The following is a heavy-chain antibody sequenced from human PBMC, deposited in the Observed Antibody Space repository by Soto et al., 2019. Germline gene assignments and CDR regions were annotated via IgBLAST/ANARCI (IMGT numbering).Heavy chain of an antibody. J-gene: IGHJ2*01. D-gene: IGHD1-26*01. CDR1: GFTFSSYA. V-gene: IGHV3-23*01. CDR2: ISGSGGTT. Sequence: EVQLLESGGGLVQPGGSLRLSCAASGFTFSSYAMNWVRQAPGKGLEWVSVISGSGGTTYYADAVKGRFTISRDNTKNTLYLQMNSLRAEDTAVYYCAKRTVGWYFDLWGRGTLFTVSS. CDR3: AKRTVGWYFDL.